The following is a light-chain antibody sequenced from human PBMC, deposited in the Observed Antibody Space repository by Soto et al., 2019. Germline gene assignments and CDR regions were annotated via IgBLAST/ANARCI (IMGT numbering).Light chain of an antibody. J-gene: IGKJ1*01. CDR1: QGLRND. CDR2: AAS. V-gene: IGKV1-6*01. CDR3: LQDYNYPWT. Sequence: AIQMTQYPSSLSASVGDRVTITCRASQGLRNDLSWYQQKPGKAPKLLIYAASTLQSVVPSRFSGSSSGTDFTLTISSLQPEDFATYCCLQDYNYPWTFGQGTKLEI.